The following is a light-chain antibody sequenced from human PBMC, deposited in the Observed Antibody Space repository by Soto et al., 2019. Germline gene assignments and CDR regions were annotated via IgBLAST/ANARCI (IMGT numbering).Light chain of an antibody. V-gene: IGLV2-18*01. J-gene: IGLJ1*01. CDR3: SLYTRENAYV. Sequence: QSALTQPPSVSGSPGQSVTISCTGTSTDFVSYNRVSWYQQPPGTAPKLMIYEVSKRPSGVPDRFSGSKSGNTASLTISGLQAADEADYYCSLYTRENAYVFGTG. CDR1: STDFVSYNR. CDR2: EVS.